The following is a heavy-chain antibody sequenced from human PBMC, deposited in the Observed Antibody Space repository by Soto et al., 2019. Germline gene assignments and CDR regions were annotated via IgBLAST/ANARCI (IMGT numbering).Heavy chain of an antibody. V-gene: IGHV1-3*01. J-gene: IGHJ6*02. D-gene: IGHD3-10*01. Sequence: ASVKFSCKASGYTFTSYAMHWVRQAPGQRLEWMGWINAGNGNTKYSQKFQGRVTITRDTSASTAYMELSSLRSEDTAVYYCARARENYYGSGKRSTVYYYYGMDVWGQGTTVTVSS. CDR1: GYTFTSYA. CDR3: ARARENYYGSGKRSTVYYYYGMDV. CDR2: INAGNGNT.